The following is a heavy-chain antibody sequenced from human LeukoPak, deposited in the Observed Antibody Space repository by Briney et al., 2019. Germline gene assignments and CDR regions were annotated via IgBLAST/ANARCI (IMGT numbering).Heavy chain of an antibody. CDR3: AYGSSGYRWGAFDY. CDR1: GFTFDDYA. CDR2: ISWNSGSI. J-gene: IGHJ4*02. D-gene: IGHD3-22*01. Sequence: PGGSLRLSCAASGFTFDDYAMHWVRQAPGKGLEWVSGISWNSGSIGYADSVKGRFTISRDNAKNSLYLQMNSLRAEDTALYYCAYGSSGYRWGAFDYWGQGTLVTVSS. V-gene: IGHV3-9*01.